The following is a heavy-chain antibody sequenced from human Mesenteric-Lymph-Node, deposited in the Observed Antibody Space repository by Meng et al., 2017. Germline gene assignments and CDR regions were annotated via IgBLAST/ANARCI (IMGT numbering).Heavy chain of an antibody. V-gene: IGHV4-4*02. CDR1: GGSISRSNW. CDR3: ARLTNRGLDY. Sequence: QVQLQESGPGLVKPSGNLSLTCAVSGGSISRSNWWTWVRQPPGKGLEWIGEIYHSGSTNYNPSLKSRVTISVDKSQNQFSLKLSSVTAADTAVYYCARLTNRGLDYWGQGTLVTVSS. J-gene: IGHJ4*02. CDR2: IYHSGST. D-gene: IGHD1-14*01.